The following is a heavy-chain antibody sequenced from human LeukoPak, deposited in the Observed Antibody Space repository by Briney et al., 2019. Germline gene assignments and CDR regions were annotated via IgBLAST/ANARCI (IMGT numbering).Heavy chain of an antibody. CDR3: ARVDYYDMSFDY. J-gene: IGHJ4*02. CDR2: IYYSGST. Sequence: SETLSLTCTVSGGSISSSNYYWGWLRQPPGKGLEWVGSIYYSGSTYYNPSLKSRVTISVDTSKNQFSLKLSSVTAADTAVYYCARVDYYDMSFDYWGQGTLVTVSS. V-gene: IGHV4-39*07. D-gene: IGHD3-22*01. CDR1: GGSISSSNYY.